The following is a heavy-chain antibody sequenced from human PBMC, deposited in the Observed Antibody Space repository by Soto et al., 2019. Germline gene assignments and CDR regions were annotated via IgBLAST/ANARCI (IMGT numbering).Heavy chain of an antibody. CDR3: GRWLGTPYGMDV. CDR1: GGSISSTNW. CDR2: IYHNGSP. Sequence: QVQLQESGPGLVQPSGTLSLTCAVSGGSISSTNWWSWVRQSPGKGLEWIGEIYHNGSPDCHPSPKSRVTISVDKSKNHVFLKFTFVPAADTAMYFCGRWLGTPYGMDVWGQGTAVNVSS. J-gene: IGHJ6*02. D-gene: IGHD3-10*01. V-gene: IGHV4-4*02.